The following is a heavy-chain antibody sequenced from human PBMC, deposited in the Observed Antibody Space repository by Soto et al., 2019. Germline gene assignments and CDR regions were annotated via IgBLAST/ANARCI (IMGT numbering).Heavy chain of an antibody. J-gene: IGHJ5*02. CDR3: ARDGGPSSGYYPYWFDP. V-gene: IGHV1-69*12. CDR1: GGTFSSYA. D-gene: IGHD3-22*01. Sequence: QVQLVQSGAEVKKPGSSVKVSCKASGGTFSSYAITWVRQAPGQGLEWMGGIIPIFGTANYAQKFQGRVTITADESTSTAYMELSSLGSEDTAVYYCARDGGPSSGYYPYWFDPWGQGTLVTVAS. CDR2: IIPIFGTA.